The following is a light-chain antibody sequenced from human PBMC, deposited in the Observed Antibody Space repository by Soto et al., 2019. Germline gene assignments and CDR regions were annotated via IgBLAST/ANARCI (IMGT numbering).Light chain of an antibody. J-gene: IGKJ4*01. CDR3: QEYDNYPLS. CDR2: DAS. CDR1: QSVRSW. V-gene: IGKV1-5*01. Sequence: DIQMTQSAATLSASVGDRVTITCRARQSVRSWLAWYQQKPGTATKLLIFDASRLESGVPSRFSGSASGTEFTLTIRSLQPDDFATYYCQEYDNYPLSFGGGTKVDIK.